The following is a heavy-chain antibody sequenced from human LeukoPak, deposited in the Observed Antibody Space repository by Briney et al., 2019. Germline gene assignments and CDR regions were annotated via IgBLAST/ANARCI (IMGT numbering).Heavy chain of an antibody. CDR3: ARDRRSVGYCSSTSCQDDY. CDR2: ISAYNGNT. CDR1: GYTFTSYG. V-gene: IGHV1-18*01. Sequence: ASVTVSCKASGYTFTSYGISWLRQAPGQGLEWMGWISAYNGNTNYAQKLQGRVTMTTDTSTSTAYMELRSLRSDDTAVYYCARDRRSVGYCSSTSCQDDYWGQGTLVTVSS. J-gene: IGHJ4*02. D-gene: IGHD2-2*01.